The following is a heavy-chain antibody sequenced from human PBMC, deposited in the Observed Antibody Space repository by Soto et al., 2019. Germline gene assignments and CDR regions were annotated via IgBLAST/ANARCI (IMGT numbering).Heavy chain of an antibody. D-gene: IGHD2-2*01. Sequence: PSETLSLTCAVYGGSFSGYYWSWIRQPPGKGLEWIGEINHSGSTNYNPSLKSRVTISVDTSKNQFSLKLSSVTAADTAVYYCAIVKAIVVVPAAPGLGYYYYMDVWGKGTTVTVSS. V-gene: IGHV4-34*01. CDR3: AIVKAIVVVPAAPGLGYYYYMDV. CDR2: INHSGST. J-gene: IGHJ6*03. CDR1: GGSFSGYY.